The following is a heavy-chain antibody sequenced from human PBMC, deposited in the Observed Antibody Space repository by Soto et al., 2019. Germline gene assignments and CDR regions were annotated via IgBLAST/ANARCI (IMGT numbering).Heavy chain of an antibody. CDR2: ISSSGSTI. D-gene: IGHD4-4*01. V-gene: IGHV3-11*01. CDR1: GFTFSDYY. CDR3: ARDRGAMTTVTVLDSGMDV. Sequence: QVQLVESGGGLVKPGGSLRLSCAASGFTFSDYYMSWIRQAPGKGLEWVSYISSSGSTIYYADSVKGRFTISRDNAKKPLYLQMTSLGAEDTAVYYCARDRGAMTTVTVLDSGMDVWGQGTTVTVSS. J-gene: IGHJ6*02.